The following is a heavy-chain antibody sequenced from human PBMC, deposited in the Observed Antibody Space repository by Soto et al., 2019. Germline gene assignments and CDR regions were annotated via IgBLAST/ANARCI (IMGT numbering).Heavy chain of an antibody. D-gene: IGHD5-12*01. CDR1: GYTFTRSG. CDR2: ISSYNGDT. Sequence: GASVKVSCKASGYTFTRSGISWVRQAPGQGPEWMGWISSYNGDTNYAQTFQGRVTMTTDTSTSTAYMELRSLRSDDTAVYYCAREEVAPYYYYGMDVWGQGTPVTVSS. CDR3: AREEVAPYYYYGMDV. J-gene: IGHJ6*02. V-gene: IGHV1-18*01.